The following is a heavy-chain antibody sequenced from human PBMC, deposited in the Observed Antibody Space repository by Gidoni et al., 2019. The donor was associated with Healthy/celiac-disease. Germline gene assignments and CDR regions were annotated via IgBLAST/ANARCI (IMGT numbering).Heavy chain of an antibody. J-gene: IGHJ3*02. CDR1: GFTFSSYA. CDR2: ISGSGGST. CDR3: ASRTDIVVVPAAIGAFDI. V-gene: IGHV3-23*01. D-gene: IGHD2-2*02. Sequence: EVQLLESGGGLVQPGGSLRLSCAASGFTFSSYAMSWVRQAPGKGLEWVSAISGSGGSTYYADSVKGRFTISRDNSKNTLYLQMNSLRAEDTAVYYCASRTDIVVVPAAIGAFDIWGQGTMVTVSS.